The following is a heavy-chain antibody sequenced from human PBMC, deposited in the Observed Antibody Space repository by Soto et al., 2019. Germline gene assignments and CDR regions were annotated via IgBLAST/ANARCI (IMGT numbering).Heavy chain of an antibody. CDR3: AKRGGDGYSSGWYEIDY. CDR1: GFTFSNYA. V-gene: IGHV3-23*01. J-gene: IGHJ4*02. Sequence: EVQLLESGGGLVQPGGSLRLSCAASGFTFSNYAMAWVRQAPGKGLEWVSGISGGADSTYYADSVKGRFTISRDNSKNSLYVQMNRLRADVTAVYYGAKRGGDGYSSGWYEIDYWGQGVLVTVSS. CDR2: ISGGADST. D-gene: IGHD6-19*01.